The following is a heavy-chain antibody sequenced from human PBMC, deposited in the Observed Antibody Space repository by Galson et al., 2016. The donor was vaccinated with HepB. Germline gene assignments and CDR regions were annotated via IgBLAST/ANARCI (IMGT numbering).Heavy chain of an antibody. V-gene: IGHV3-30*03. CDR1: ESTFSSYV. CDR3: ASLTAPGS. CDR2: ISYDGSNK. D-gene: IGHD7-27*01. Sequence: SLRLSCAASESTFSSYVMHWVRQAPGKGLEWVALISYDGSNKYYADSVKGRFTISRDNSKNTLYLQMTSLRADDTALYYCASLTAPGSWGQGTLVTVSS. J-gene: IGHJ5*02.